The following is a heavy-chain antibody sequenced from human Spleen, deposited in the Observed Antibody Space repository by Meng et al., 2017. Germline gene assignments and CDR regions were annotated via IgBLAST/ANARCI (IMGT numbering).Heavy chain of an antibody. Sequence: QLRRLGSLLRLFTPADPATVASTVSGGSMSRNHWSWIRQPPGKGLDWIGDIHYTGTIDYNPSLTIRVTISVYASKNQFSLKVSSVSAADTAMYYCARKITGSRHDYWGRGTLVTVSS. D-gene: IGHD2-15*01. J-gene: IGHJ4*02. CDR1: GGSMSRNH. V-gene: IGHV4-59*01. CDR2: IHYTGTI. CDR3: ARKITGSRHDY.